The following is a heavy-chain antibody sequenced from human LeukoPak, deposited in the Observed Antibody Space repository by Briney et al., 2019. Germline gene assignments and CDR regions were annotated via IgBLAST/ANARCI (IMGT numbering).Heavy chain of an antibody. J-gene: IGHJ5*02. CDR2: INPNSGGT. V-gene: IGHV1-2*02. CDR3: ASSSGSYSNWFDP. Sequence: GASVKVSCKASGGTFSSYAISWVRQAPGQGLEWMGWINPNSGGTNYAQKFQGRVTMTRDTSISTAYMELSRLRSDDTAVYYCASSSGSYSNWFDPWGQGTLVTVSS. CDR1: GGTFSSYA. D-gene: IGHD1-26*01.